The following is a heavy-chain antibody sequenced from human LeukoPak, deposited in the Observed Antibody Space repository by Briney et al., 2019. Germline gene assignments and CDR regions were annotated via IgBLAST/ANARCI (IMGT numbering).Heavy chain of an antibody. CDR1: GYTFTGYY. J-gene: IGHJ6*03. D-gene: IGHD1-26*01. CDR2: INPNSGGT. V-gene: IGHV1-2*06. Sequence: ASVKVSCKASGYTFTGYYMHWLRQAPGQGLEWMGRINPNSGGTNYAQKFQGRVTMTRDTSISTAYMELSRLRSDDTAVYYCARAGGGVTFYYHYYMDVWGKGTTVTVSS. CDR3: ARAGGGVTFYYHYYMDV.